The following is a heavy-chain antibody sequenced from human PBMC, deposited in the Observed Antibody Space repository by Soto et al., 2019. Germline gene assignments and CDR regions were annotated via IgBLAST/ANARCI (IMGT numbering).Heavy chain of an antibody. Sequence: EVQLVESGGGLVKPGGSLRISCAASGFTFSNAWMSWVRQAPGKGLEWVGRIKSESDGGTTDYAAPVKGRFTISRDDSKNPLFLQMNSLETEDTAVYFCITVGGKYYARFDYWGQGTLVTVSS. J-gene: IGHJ4*02. CDR3: ITVGGKYYARFDY. D-gene: IGHD1-26*01. CDR2: IKSESDGGTT. CDR1: GFTFSNAW. V-gene: IGHV3-15*01.